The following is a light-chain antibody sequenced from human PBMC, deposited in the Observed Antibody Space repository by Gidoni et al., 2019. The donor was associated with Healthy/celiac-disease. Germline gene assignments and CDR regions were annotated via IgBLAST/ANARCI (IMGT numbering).Light chain of an antibody. CDR2: DAS. CDR1: QDISNY. CDR3: QQYDNLLLT. Sequence: DIQITPSPSSLSASVGDRVTITCQASQDISNYLNWYQQKPGKAPKLLIYDASNLETGVPSRFSGSGSGTDFTFTISRLQPEDIATYYCQQYDNLLLTFGGGTKVEIK. J-gene: IGKJ4*01. V-gene: IGKV1-33*01.